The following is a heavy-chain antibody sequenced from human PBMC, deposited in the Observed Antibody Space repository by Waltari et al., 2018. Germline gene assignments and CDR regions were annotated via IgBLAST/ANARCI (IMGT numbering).Heavy chain of an antibody. CDR3: ARAFGSGSYAWFDS. V-gene: IGHV4-39*01. CDR1: GDSVTSGSYY. CDR2: MYYRGSS. Sequence: QLQLPESGTVLVKPSETLSLTCSVPGDSVTSGSYYWGWIRQPPRKGLEWIGIMYYRGSSYSNPSLKSRVTISVDTSKNQFSLKLSSVAAADTAVYYCARAFGSGSYAWFDSWGQGTLVTVSS. J-gene: IGHJ5*01. D-gene: IGHD3-10*01.